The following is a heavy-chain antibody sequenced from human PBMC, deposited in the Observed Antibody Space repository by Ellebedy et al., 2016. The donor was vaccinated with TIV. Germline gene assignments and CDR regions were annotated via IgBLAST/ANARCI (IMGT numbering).Heavy chain of an antibody. J-gene: IGHJ4*02. D-gene: IGHD2-2*01. V-gene: IGHV3-33*08. CDR3: ARDLVLGYCTSTSCQTPGGFDY. CDR2: IWYDGGHT. CDR1: GFTFSNHG. Sequence: PGGSPRLSCAASGFTFSNHGMHWVRQAPGKGLEWVAVIWYDGGHTDYADAVKGRFTISRDNSENTLYLKMHSLRAEDTALYYCARDLVLGYCTSTSCQTPGGFDYWGQGTLVTVSS.